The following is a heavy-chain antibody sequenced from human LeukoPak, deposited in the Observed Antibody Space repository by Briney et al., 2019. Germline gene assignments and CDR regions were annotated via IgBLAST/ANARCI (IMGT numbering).Heavy chain of an antibody. V-gene: IGHV3-30-3*01. D-gene: IGHD1-26*01. Sequence: SGGSLRLSCAASGFTFSNYVMHWVRQAPGKGLEWVAVVSYDGSSPYHADSVRGRFSISSDHSKNAVYLQMDSLGVEDTAVYYCARERVGTAETFDNWGQGTLVTVSS. CDR1: GFTFSNYV. CDR2: VSYDGSSP. CDR3: ARERVGTAETFDN. J-gene: IGHJ4*02.